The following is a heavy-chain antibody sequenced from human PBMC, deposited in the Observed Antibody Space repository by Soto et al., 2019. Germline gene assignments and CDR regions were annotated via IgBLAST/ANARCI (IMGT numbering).Heavy chain of an antibody. CDR1: GGPISSSSYY. CDR2: IYYSGST. CDR3: ASVVVVAATPAY. J-gene: IGHJ4*02. V-gene: IGHV4-39*01. D-gene: IGHD2-15*01. Sequence: QLQLQESGPGLVKPSETLSLTCTVSGGPISSSSYYWGWIRQPPGKGLEWIGSIYYSGSTYYNPSLKSRVNISVDTSKNQFSLKLSSVTAADTAVYYCASVVVVAATPAYWGQGTLVTVSS.